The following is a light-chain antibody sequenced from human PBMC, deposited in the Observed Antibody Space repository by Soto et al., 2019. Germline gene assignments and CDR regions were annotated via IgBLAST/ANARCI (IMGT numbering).Light chain of an antibody. CDR2: AVR. CDR1: NSDVGRHNS. J-gene: IGLJ3*02. V-gene: IGLV2-11*01. Sequence: QSALTQPHSVSGSPGQSVTISGTGTNSDVGRHNSVSWYQQLPGKAPKIIISAVRQRPSGVPDRFSGSKSGNTASLTISGLQADDEADYFCFSYTANDNWVFGGGTEVTVL. CDR3: FSYTANDNWV.